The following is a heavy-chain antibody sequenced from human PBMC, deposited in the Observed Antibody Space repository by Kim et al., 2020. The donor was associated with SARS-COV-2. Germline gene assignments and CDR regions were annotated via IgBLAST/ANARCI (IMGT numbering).Heavy chain of an antibody. V-gene: IGHV3-23*01. CDR1: GFTFSSYA. D-gene: IGHD3-22*01. CDR3: AKRGYYDSSGYYGY. CDR2: ISGSGGST. J-gene: IGHJ4*02. Sequence: GGSLRLSCGASGFTFSSYAMSWVRQAPGKGLEWVSAISGSGGSTYYADSVKGRFTISRDNSKNTLYLQMNSLRAEDTAVYYCAKRGYYDSSGYYGYWGQGTLVTVSS.